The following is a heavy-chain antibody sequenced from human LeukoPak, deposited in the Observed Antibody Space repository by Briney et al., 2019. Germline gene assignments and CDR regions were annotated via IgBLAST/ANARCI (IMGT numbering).Heavy chain of an antibody. D-gene: IGHD3-22*01. J-gene: IGHJ5*02. Sequence: ASVKVSCKASGYTFTSYDINWVRQATGQGLEWMGWMNPNSGNTGYAQKFQGRVTITRNTSISTAYMELSSLRSEDTAVYYCARAKYYYDSSGYSRWFDPWGQGSLVTVSS. V-gene: IGHV1-8*03. CDR2: MNPNSGNT. CDR3: ARAKYYYDSSGYSRWFDP. CDR1: GYTFTSYD.